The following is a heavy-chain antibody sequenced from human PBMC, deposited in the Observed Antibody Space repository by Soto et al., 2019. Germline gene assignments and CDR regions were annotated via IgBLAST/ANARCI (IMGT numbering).Heavy chain of an antibody. CDR1: GGSISSSNW. J-gene: IGHJ1*01. Sequence: QVQLQESGPGLVKPSGTLSLTCAVSGGSISSSNWWSWVRQPPGKGLEWIGEIYHSGSTNYNPSPKSRGTISVDKSKNQFSPKLSSVTAADTAVYYCAGRDHSSSYPQHWGQGTLVTVSS. D-gene: IGHD6-6*01. CDR3: AGRDHSSSYPQH. V-gene: IGHV4-4*02. CDR2: IYHSGST.